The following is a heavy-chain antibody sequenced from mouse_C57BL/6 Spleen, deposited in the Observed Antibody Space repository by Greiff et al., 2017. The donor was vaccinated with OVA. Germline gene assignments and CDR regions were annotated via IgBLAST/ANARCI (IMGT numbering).Heavy chain of an antibody. J-gene: IGHJ4*01. CDR1: GYSITSGYY. CDR2: ISYDGSN. Sequence: VQLKESGPGLVKPSQSLSLTCSVTGYSITSGYYWNWIRQFPGNKLEWMGYISYDGSNNYNPSLKNRISITRDTSKNQFFLKLNSVTTEDTATYYSARELDAMDYWGQGTSVTVSS. CDR3: ARELDAMDY. V-gene: IGHV3-6*01.